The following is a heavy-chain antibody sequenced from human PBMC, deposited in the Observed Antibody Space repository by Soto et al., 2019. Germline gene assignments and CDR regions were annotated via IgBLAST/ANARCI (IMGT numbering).Heavy chain of an antibody. Sequence: PRGSLRLSCAASGFTFSSYAMHWVRQAPGKGLEWVAVISYDGSNKYYADSVKGRFTISRDNSKNTLYLQMNSLRAEDTAVYYCARDLTAETGYSSSWYPQAYYYYGMDVWGQGTTVTVSS. V-gene: IGHV3-30-3*01. J-gene: IGHJ6*02. CDR1: GFTFSSYA. D-gene: IGHD6-13*01. CDR2: ISYDGSNK. CDR3: ARDLTAETGYSSSWYPQAYYYYGMDV.